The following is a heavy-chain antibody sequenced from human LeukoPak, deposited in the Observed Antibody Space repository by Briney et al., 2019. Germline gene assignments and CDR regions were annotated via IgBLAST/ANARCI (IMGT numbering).Heavy chain of an antibody. J-gene: IGHJ5*02. CDR2: IGSDRSPT. Sequence: PGGSLRLSCAASGFTFSSYHMNWVRQAPGKGLEWISYIGSDRSPTYYADSVKGRFTISRDNAKNSLYLQMNSLRAEDTAVYYCAKLGYGQGMYWFDPWGQGTLVTVSS. CDR1: GFTFSSYH. D-gene: IGHD3-10*01. V-gene: IGHV3-48*04. CDR3: AKLGYGQGMYWFDP.